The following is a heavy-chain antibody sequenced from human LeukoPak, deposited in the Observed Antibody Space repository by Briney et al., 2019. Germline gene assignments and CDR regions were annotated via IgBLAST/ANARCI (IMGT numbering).Heavy chain of an antibody. Sequence: SETLSLTCSASGGSISSYYWSWIRQPPGKGREWIGYISPTGGTNYNPSLTGRVTVSVDTSKNLFSLILDPVTAADTAVYFCARRSVTRWYYSDWGQGTLVTVSS. CDR2: ISPTGGT. V-gene: IGHV4-4*09. J-gene: IGHJ4*02. D-gene: IGHD3-10*01. CDR1: GGSISSYY. CDR3: ARRSVTRWYYSD.